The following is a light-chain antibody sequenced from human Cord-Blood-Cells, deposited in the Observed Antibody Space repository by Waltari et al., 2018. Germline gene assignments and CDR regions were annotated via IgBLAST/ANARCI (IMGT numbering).Light chain of an antibody. CDR3: NSRDSSGNHDHVV. CDR2: GKN. Sequence: SSELTQDPAVSVALGQTVRITCQGDSLRSDYASWYQQKPGQAPVLVIYGKNNRPSGIPDRFSGSSSGNTASLTITGAQAEDEADYYCNSRDSSGNHDHVVFGGGTKLTVL. V-gene: IGLV3-19*01. CDR1: SLRSDY. J-gene: IGLJ2*01.